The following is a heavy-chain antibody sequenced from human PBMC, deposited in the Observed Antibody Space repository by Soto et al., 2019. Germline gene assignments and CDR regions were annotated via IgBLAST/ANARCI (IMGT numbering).Heavy chain of an antibody. CDR3: AKDSSLLWFGEFPDAFDI. Sequence: QVQLVESGGGVVQPGRSLRLSCAASGFTFSSYGMHWVRQAPGKGLEWVAVISYDGSNKYYADSVKGRFTISRDNSKNTLYLQMNSLRAEDTAVYYCAKDSSLLWFGEFPDAFDIWGQGTMVTVSS. J-gene: IGHJ3*02. D-gene: IGHD3-10*01. CDR1: GFTFSSYG. CDR2: ISYDGSNK. V-gene: IGHV3-30*18.